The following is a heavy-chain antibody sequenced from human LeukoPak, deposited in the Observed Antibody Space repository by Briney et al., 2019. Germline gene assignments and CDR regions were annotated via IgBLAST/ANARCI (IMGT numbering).Heavy chain of an antibody. V-gene: IGHV4-4*07. CDR3: ARVGDYALKD. J-gene: IGHJ4*02. D-gene: IGHD3-16*01. CDR1: GGAISSYH. Sequence: SETLSLTCTVSGGAISSYHWSWIRQPAGKGLEWIGRIYTSGSTNYNPSLKSRVTMSVDTSKDQFSLKLSSVTAADTAVYYCARVGDYALKDWGQGTLDTVSS. CDR2: IYTSGST.